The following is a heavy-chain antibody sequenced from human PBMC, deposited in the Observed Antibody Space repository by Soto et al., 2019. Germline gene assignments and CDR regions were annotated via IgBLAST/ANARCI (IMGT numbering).Heavy chain of an antibody. D-gene: IGHD5-18*01. CDR2: IYTSGST. V-gene: IGHV4-4*07. Sequence: PSETLSLTCTVSGGSISSYYWSWIRQPAGKGLEWIGRIYTSGSTNYNPSLKSRVTMSVDTSKNQFSLKLSSVTAADTAVYYCARGRYSYGYDYYYGMDVWGQGTTVTVSS. CDR3: ARGRYSYGYDYYYGMDV. J-gene: IGHJ6*02. CDR1: GGSISSYY.